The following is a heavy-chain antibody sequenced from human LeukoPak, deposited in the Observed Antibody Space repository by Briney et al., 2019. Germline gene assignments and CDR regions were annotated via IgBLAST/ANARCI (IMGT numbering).Heavy chain of an antibody. CDR3: ARDDGYCSGGSCYSGWFDP. D-gene: IGHD2-15*01. CDR1: AAAFDIAS. J-gene: IGHJ5*02. Sequence: SAVNLCFYSTAAAFDIASTRCVSHVPGQGLKWMGGVIPIFGTANYAQKFQGRVTITADESTSTAYMELSSLRSEDTAVYYCARDDGYCSGGSCYSGWFDPWGQGTLVTVSS. V-gene: IGHV1-69*01. CDR2: VIPIFGTA.